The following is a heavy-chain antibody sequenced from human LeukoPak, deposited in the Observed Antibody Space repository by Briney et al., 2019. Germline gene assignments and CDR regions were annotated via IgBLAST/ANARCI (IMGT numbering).Heavy chain of an antibody. D-gene: IGHD4-23*01. CDR2: IIPIFGTA. CDR1: GGTFSSYA. V-gene: IGHV1-69*05. Sequence: SVKVSCKASGGTFSSYAISWVRQAPGQGLEWMGGIIPIFGTANYAQKFQGRVTITTDESTSTAYMELSSLRSEDTAVYYYARARVVVTGPLDYWGQGTLVTVSS. CDR3: ARARVVVTGPLDY. J-gene: IGHJ4*02.